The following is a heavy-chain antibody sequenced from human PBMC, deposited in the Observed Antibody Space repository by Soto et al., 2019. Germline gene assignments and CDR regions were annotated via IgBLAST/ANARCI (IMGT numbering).Heavy chain of an antibody. J-gene: IGHJ4*02. CDR2: INHSGST. V-gene: IGHV4-34*01. CDR3: ASRSMVRGVHPRPHYFDY. D-gene: IGHD3-10*01. CDR1: GGSFSGYY. Sequence: QVQLQQWGAGLLKPSETLSLTCAVYGGSFSGYYWSWFRQPPGKGLEWIGEINHSGSTNYNPSLKSRVTISVDTSKNRFSLKLSSVTAADTAVYYCASRSMVRGVHPRPHYFDYWGQGTLVTVSS.